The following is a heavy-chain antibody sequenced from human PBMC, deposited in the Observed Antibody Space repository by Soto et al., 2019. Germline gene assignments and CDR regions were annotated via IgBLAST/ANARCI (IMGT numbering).Heavy chain of an antibody. CDR3: AKEAHLSGAVAGPYYFDY. CDR2: ISGSGGST. V-gene: IGHV3-23*01. Sequence: GESLKISCAASGFTFSSYAMSWVRQAPGKGLEWVSAISGSGGSTYYADSVKGRFTISRDNSKNTLYLQMNSLRAEDTAVYYCAKEAHLSGAVAGPYYFDYWGQGTLVTVSS. CDR1: GFTFSSYA. D-gene: IGHD6-19*01. J-gene: IGHJ4*02.